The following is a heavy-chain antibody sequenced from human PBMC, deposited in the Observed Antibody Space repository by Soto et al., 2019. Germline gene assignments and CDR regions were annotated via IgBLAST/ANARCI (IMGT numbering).Heavy chain of an antibody. CDR3: ARGHPTAYFYDKRGFV. Sequence: EVQLVESGGGLVQPGGSLRLSCSVSGFTFSTYCMNWVRQAPGKGLEWVSYISGTGNTIHYADSVKGRFTISRDNVKNSLFLQMNSLRDEDTAVYYCARGHPTAYFYDKRGFVWGRGTTVTVSS. CDR1: GFTFSTYC. CDR2: ISGTGNTI. D-gene: IGHD3-22*01. V-gene: IGHV3-48*02. J-gene: IGHJ6*02.